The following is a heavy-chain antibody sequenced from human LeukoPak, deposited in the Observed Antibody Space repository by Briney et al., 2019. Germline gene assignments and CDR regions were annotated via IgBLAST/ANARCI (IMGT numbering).Heavy chain of an antibody. CDR1: GFTFSSYA. Sequence: GGSLRLSCAASGFTFSSYAMHWVRQAPGKGLEWVAVISYDGSNKYYADSVKGRFTISRDNSKNTLYLQMNSLRAEDTAVYYCARDLGWGVVPAAMRVEGGQDNWFDPWGQGTLVTVSS. CDR3: ARDLGWGVVPAAMRVEGGQDNWFDP. V-gene: IGHV3-30*04. J-gene: IGHJ5*02. D-gene: IGHD2-2*01. CDR2: ISYDGSNK.